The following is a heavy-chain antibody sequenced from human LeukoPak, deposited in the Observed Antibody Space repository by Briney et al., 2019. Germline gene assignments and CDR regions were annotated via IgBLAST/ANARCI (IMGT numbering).Heavy chain of an antibody. CDR3: VRDNPRCCGVIPANIDDF. Sequence: PGGSLRLSCATSGFTFNIYTMTWVRQAPGKGLEWVAYINGGGSPIYYADSVRGRFTISRDNAKSSLYLQMNSLGAEDTALYYCVRDNPRCCGVIPANIDDFWGQGTLVTVSS. D-gene: IGHD2-21*01. CDR1: GFTFNIYT. V-gene: IGHV3-48*01. CDR2: INGGGSPI. J-gene: IGHJ4*02.